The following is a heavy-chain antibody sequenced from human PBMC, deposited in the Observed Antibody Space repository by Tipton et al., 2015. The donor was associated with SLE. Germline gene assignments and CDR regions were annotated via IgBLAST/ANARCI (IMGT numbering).Heavy chain of an antibody. CDR1: GGSISESTYS. J-gene: IGHJ4*02. V-gene: IGHV4-39*07. Sequence: TLSLTCTVSGGSISESTYSWDWIRQAPGKGLEWIGSMYFSGNTYYNPFLRSRVTISVDTSKNQYSLKLNSVIAADTAVYYCARSAPDSSSYPTFFDYWGQGTPVTVSS. CDR3: ARSAPDSSSYPTFFDY. D-gene: IGHD3-22*01. CDR2: MYFSGNT.